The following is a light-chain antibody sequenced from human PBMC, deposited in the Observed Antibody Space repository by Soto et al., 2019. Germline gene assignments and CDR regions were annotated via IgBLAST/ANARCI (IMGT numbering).Light chain of an antibody. Sequence: EIVMTQSPATLSVSPGERATLSCRASQSVSSNLAWYQQKPGQAPRLLIYGASTRATGIPARFSGSGSGTEFTPNISSLQSEDFAVYYCQQYNNWPPVLTFGGGTKVEIK. V-gene: IGKV3-15*01. CDR3: QQYNNWPPVLT. J-gene: IGKJ4*01. CDR2: GAS. CDR1: QSVSSN.